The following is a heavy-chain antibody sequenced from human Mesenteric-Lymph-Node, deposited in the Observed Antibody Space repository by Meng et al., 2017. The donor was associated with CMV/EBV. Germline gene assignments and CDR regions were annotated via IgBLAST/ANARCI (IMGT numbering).Heavy chain of an antibody. D-gene: IGHD2/OR15-2a*01. CDR2: INPNSGVS. J-gene: IGHJ5*02. Sequence: QVQLVQSRAGVGKPGASGMVSCKASGYTFTDFYIHWVRQAPGQGLEWMGRINPNSGVSNSAQNFQGRVTMTRDTSISTAYMELGRLTSDDTAVYYCARDNVNPEGFDPWGQGTLVTVSS. V-gene: IGHV1-2*06. CDR3: ARDNVNPEGFDP. CDR1: GYTFTDFY.